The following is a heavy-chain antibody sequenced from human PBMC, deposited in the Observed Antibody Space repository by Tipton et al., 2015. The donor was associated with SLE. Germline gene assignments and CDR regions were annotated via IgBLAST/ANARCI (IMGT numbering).Heavy chain of an antibody. CDR1: GFTFDDYA. CDR3: AKEVYGGNLYYYFDL. V-gene: IGHV3-9*01. J-gene: IGHJ2*01. D-gene: IGHD4-23*01. CDR2: ISWNSGSI. Sequence: SLRLSCAASGFTFDDYAMHWVRQAPGKGLEWVSSISWNSGSIVYADSVKGRFTISRDNAKNSLYLQMNSLRAEGTALYYCAKEVYGGNLYYYFDLWGRGTLVTVSS.